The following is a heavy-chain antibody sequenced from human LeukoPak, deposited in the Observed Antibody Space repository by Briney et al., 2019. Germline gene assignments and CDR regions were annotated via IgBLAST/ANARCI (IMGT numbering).Heavy chain of an antibody. CDR1: GFTFSSYD. Sequence: RPGGSLRLSCAASGFTFSSYDMHWVRQATGKGLEWVSAIGTAGDTYYPGSVKGRFTISRENAKNSLYLQMNSLRAGDTAVYYCARTTVTTGFDPWGQGTLVTVSS. V-gene: IGHV3-13*01. CDR3: ARTTVTTGFDP. J-gene: IGHJ5*02. CDR2: IGTAGDT. D-gene: IGHD4-17*01.